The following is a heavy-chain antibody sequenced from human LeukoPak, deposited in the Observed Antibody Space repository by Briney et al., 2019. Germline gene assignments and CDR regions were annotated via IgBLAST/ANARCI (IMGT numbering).Heavy chain of an antibody. Sequence: SETLSLTCTVSGYSISNGYYWGWIRQPPGKGLEWIGYIYYSGSTYYNPSLKSRVTISVDTSKNQFSLKLSSVTAADTAVYYCARGGEIVTGSYYFDYWGQGTLVTVSS. J-gene: IGHJ4*02. CDR3: ARGGEIVTGSYYFDY. V-gene: IGHV4-30-4*08. CDR1: GYSISNGYY. CDR2: IYYSGST. D-gene: IGHD3-22*01.